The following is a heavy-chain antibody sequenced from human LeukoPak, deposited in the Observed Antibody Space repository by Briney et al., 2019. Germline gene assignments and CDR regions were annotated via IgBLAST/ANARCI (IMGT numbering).Heavy chain of an antibody. J-gene: IGHJ4*02. CDR2: FDPEDGET. CDR3: ARAPLGTADTLD. D-gene: IGHD7-27*01. CDR1: GYTLTELS. Sequence: ASVKVSCKVSGYTLTELSMHWVRQAPGKGLVWMGGFDPEDGETIYAQKFQGRVTMTEDTSTDTAYMELSRLGADDTAVYYCARAPLGTADTLDWGQGTLVTVSS. V-gene: IGHV1-24*01.